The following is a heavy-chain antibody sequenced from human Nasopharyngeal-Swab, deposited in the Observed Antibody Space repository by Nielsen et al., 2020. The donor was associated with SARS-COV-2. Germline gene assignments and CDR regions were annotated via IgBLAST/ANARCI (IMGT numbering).Heavy chain of an antibody. J-gene: IGHJ4*02. V-gene: IGHV3-30*04. CDR2: ISYGGGDE. CDR3: ARSYNRGGFGWLLSND. D-gene: IGHD3-9*01. CDR1: GFTFSSYP. Sequence: GESLKISCEASGFTFSSYPMQWVRRAPGKGLEWVSVISYGGGDEHYADSVKGRFTISRDNSKNTLYLQMNSLTVDDTAVYYCARSYNRGGFGWLLSNDWGQGTLVTVSS.